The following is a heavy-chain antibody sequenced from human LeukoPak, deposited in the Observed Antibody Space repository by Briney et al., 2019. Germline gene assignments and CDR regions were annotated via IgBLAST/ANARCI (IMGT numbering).Heavy chain of an antibody. CDR3: ATGIQRRAYSSSWANFDY. D-gene: IGHD6-13*01. Sequence: AASVKVSCKASGYTFTSYYMHWVRQAPGQGLEWMGIINPSGGSTSYAQKFQGRVTMTRDMSTSTAYMELSSLRSEDTAVYYCATGIQRRAYSSSWANFDYWGQGTLVTVSS. CDR2: INPSGGST. CDR1: GYTFTSYY. V-gene: IGHV1-46*01. J-gene: IGHJ4*02.